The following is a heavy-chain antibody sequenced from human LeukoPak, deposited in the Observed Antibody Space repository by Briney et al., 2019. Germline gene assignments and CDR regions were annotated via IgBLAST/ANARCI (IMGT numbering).Heavy chain of an antibody. J-gene: IGHJ5*02. CDR3: ARDRCSGGSCYPPSPYNWFDP. V-gene: IGHV3-21*01. Sequence: GGSLRLSCAASGITFSSYAMSWVRQAPGKGLEWVSSISSSSSYIYYADSVKGRFTISRDNAKNSLYLQMNSLRAEDTAVYYCARDRCSGGSCYPPSPYNWFDPWGQGTLVTVSS. CDR1: GITFSSYA. CDR2: ISSSSSYI. D-gene: IGHD2-15*01.